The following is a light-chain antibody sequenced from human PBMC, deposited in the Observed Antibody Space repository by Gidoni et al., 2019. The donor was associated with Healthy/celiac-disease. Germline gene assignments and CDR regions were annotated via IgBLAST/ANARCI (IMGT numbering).Light chain of an antibody. CDR2: GAS. Sequence: VSPGERATLSCRASQSVSSNLAWYQQKPGQAPRLLIYGASTRATGIPARFSGSGSGTEFTLTISSLQSEDFAVYYCQQYNNWPGTFGQGTKVEIK. CDR1: QSVSSN. CDR3: QQYNNWPGT. J-gene: IGKJ1*01. V-gene: IGKV3-15*01.